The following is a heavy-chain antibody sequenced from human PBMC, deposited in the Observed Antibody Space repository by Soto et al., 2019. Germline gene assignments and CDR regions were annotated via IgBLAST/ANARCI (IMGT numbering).Heavy chain of an antibody. V-gene: IGHV4-39*01. CDR3: ARHPGGETYYYGSGRRNYYYYGMDV. CDR1: GGSISSSSYY. Sequence: SETLSLTCTVSGGSISSSSYYWGWIRQPPGKGLEWIGSIYYSGSTYYNPSLKSRVTISVATSKNQFSLKLSSVTAADTAVYYCARHPGGETYYYGSGRRNYYYYGMDVWGQGTMVTVSS. J-gene: IGHJ6*02. CDR2: IYYSGST. D-gene: IGHD3-10*01.